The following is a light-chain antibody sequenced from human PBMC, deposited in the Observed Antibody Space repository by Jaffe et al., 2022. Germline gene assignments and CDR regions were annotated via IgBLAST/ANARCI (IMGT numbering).Light chain of an antibody. CDR1: KLGDKY. CDR2: QDT. J-gene: IGLJ2*01. V-gene: IGLV3-1*01. CDR3: QAWDSSPTNVI. Sequence: SYELTQPPSVSVSPGQTASITCSGDKLGDKYASWYQQKSGQSPLLVIYQDTKRPSGTPERFSGSNSGNTATLTISGTQAMDEADYYCQAWDSSPTNVIFGGGTKLTVL.